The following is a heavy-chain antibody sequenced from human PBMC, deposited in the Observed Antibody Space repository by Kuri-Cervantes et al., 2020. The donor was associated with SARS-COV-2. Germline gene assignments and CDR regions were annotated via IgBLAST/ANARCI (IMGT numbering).Heavy chain of an antibody. CDR1: CGSISSYY. J-gene: IGHJ5*02. D-gene: IGHD2-21*02. Sequence: ESLKISCTVSCGSISSYYWSWIRQPPGKGLEWIGYIYYSGSTYYNPSLKSRVTISVDTSKNQFSLKLSSVTAADTAVYYCARHPTPYCGSDCYLDWFDPWGQGTLVTVSS. CDR2: IYYSGST. CDR3: ARHPTPYCGSDCYLDWFDP. V-gene: IGHV4-59*04.